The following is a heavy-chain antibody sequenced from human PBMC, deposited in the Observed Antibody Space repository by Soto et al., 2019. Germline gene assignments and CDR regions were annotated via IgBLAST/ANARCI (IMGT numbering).Heavy chain of an antibody. J-gene: IGHJ2*01. V-gene: IGHV3-33*01. D-gene: IGHD6-19*01. CDR3: AIDGYSRGWFYRYFDI. CDR2: IWDDGSNK. CDR1: GFNFSSYG. Sequence: QVQLVESGGGLDQPGRSLRLSCAASGFNFSSYGMNWVRQAPGKGLEWVAVIWDDGSNKYYADSVKGRFTISRDNSKNTLYLQMNSLSAEATAVYYGAIDGYSRGWFYRYFDIWGRGTPVTVSS.